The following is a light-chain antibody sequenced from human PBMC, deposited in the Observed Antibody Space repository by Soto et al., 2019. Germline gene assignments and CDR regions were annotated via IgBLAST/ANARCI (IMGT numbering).Light chain of an antibody. V-gene: IGLV2-14*01. Sequence: QSALTQPASVSGSPGQSITISCTGTSSDVGGYNYVSWYQQPPGKAPKLMIYDVSNRPSGVSNRFSGSKSCNTASLTISGLQAAYEADYYCSSYTSSSTYVFGTATKVTVL. CDR2: DVS. CDR1: SSDVGGYNY. CDR3: SSYTSSSTYV. J-gene: IGLJ1*01.